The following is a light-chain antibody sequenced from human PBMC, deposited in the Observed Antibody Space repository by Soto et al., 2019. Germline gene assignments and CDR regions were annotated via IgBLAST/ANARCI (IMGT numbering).Light chain of an antibody. V-gene: IGLV2-18*01. CDR2: DVS. CDR3: SLYTTTSTRWV. Sequence: SALTQPPSVSGSPGQSVTISCTGTSSDVGSYNRVSWYQQPPGTAPKLAIYDVSNRPSGVPDRFSGSKSGNTASLTISGLQAEDEADYYCSLYTTTSTRWVFGGGTKGTVL. CDR1: SSDVGSYNR. J-gene: IGLJ3*02.